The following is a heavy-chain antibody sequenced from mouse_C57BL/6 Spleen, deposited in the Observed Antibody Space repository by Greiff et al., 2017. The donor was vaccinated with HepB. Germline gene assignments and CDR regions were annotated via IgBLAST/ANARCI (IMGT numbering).Heavy chain of an antibody. D-gene: IGHD2-4*01. J-gene: IGHJ3*01. CDR2: IHPNSGST. Sequence: QVQLQQPGAELVKPGASVKLSCKASGYTFTSYWMHWVKQRPGQGLEWIGMIHPNSGSTNYNEKFKSKATLTVDKSSSTAYMQLSSLTSEDSAVYYCARRDYEYDRGFAYWGQGTLVTVSA. V-gene: IGHV1-64*01. CDR1: GYTFTSYW. CDR3: ARRDYEYDRGFAY.